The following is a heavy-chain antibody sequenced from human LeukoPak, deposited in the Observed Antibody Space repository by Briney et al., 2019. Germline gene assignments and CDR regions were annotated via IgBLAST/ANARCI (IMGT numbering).Heavy chain of an antibody. CDR1: GFTFSSYA. D-gene: IGHD4-23*01. Sequence: PGGSLRLSCAASGFTFSSYAMSWVRQSPGKGLGWVSVIGGSGGDTYYADSVKGRFTISRDNSKNTLYLQMNNLRAEDTAVYYCAKGVGAGNSVYFDYWGQGALVTVSS. J-gene: IGHJ4*02. V-gene: IGHV3-23*01. CDR3: AKGVGAGNSVYFDY. CDR2: IGGSGGDT.